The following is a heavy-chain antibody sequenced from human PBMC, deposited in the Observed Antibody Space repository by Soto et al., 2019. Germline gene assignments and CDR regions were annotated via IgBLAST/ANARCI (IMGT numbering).Heavy chain of an antibody. Sequence: SETLSLTCAVYGGSFGGYYWSWIRQPPGKGLEWIGEINHSGSTNYNPSLKSRVTISVDTSKNQFSLKLSSVTAADTAVYYCARARRGPITYYFDYWGQGTLVTVSS. CDR1: GGSFGGYY. CDR3: ARARRGPITYYFDY. J-gene: IGHJ4*02. D-gene: IGHD5-12*01. CDR2: INHSGST. V-gene: IGHV4-34*01.